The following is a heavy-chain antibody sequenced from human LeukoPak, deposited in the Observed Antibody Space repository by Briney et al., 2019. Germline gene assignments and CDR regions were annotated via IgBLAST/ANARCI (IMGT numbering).Heavy chain of an antibody. J-gene: IGHJ4*02. CDR1: GGSLSGYY. CDR2: IYYSGST. CDR3: ARGGPPQDIVVVVAAISGQQNFDY. D-gene: IGHD2-15*01. V-gene: IGHV4-59*12. Sequence: SETLSLTCTVSGGSLSGYYWSWIRQPPGKGLEWIGYIYYSGSTNYNPSLKSRVTISVDTSKNQFSLKLSSVTAADTAVYYCARGGPPQDIVVVVAAISGQQNFDYWGQGTLVTVSS.